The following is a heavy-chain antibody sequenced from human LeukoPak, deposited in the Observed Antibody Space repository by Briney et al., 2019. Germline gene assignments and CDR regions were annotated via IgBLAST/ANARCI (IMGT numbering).Heavy chain of an antibody. CDR3: ARVRVAVAGTVDPNNYGMDV. Sequence: GASVKVSCKASGGTFSSYAISWVRQAPGQGLEWMGGIIPIFGTANYAQKFQGRVTITADKSTSTAYMELSSLRSEDMAVYYCARVRVAVAGTVDPNNYGMDVWGKGTTVTVSS. V-gene: IGHV1-69*06. CDR1: GGTFSSYA. CDR2: IIPIFGTA. J-gene: IGHJ6*04. D-gene: IGHD6-19*01.